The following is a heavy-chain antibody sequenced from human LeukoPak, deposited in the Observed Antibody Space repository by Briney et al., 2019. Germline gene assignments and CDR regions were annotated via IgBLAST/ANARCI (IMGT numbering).Heavy chain of an antibody. J-gene: IGHJ6*02. CDR2: INPNSGGT. CDR1: GYTFTSYD. V-gene: IGHV1-2*02. Sequence: ASVKVSCKASGYTFTSYDINWVRQAPGQGLEWMGWINPNSGGTNYAQKFQGRVTMTRDTSISTAYMELSRLRSDDTAVYYCARYDFWTYYYGMDVWGQGTTVTVSS. D-gene: IGHD3-3*01. CDR3: ARYDFWTYYYGMDV.